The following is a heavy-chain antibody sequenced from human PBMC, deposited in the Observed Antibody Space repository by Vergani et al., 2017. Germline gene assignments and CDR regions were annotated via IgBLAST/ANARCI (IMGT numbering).Heavy chain of an antibody. D-gene: IGHD3-10*01. Sequence: QVQLVQSGAEVKKPGASVKVSCKASGYTFTSYDINWVRQATGQGLEWMGWMNPNSGNTGYAQKFQGRVTMTRNTSISTAYMELSSLRSEDTAVYYCGAILTMVRGVHTDYWGQGTLVTVSS. CDR1: GYTFTSYD. J-gene: IGHJ4*02. CDR3: GAILTMVRGVHTDY. V-gene: IGHV1-8*01. CDR2: MNPNSGNT.